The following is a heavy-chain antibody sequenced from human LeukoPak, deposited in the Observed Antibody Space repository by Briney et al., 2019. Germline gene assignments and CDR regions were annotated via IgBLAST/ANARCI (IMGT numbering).Heavy chain of an antibody. J-gene: IGHJ4*02. CDR3: ARQISGSYVFDY. D-gene: IGHD1-26*01. V-gene: IGHV1-69*13. Sequence: ASVKVSCKASGGTFSSYAISWVRQAPGQGLEWMGGIIPIFGTANYAQKFQGRVTITADESTSTAYMELSSLRSEDTAVYYCARQISGSYVFDYWGQGTLVTVSS. CDR1: GGTFSSYA. CDR2: IIPIFGTA.